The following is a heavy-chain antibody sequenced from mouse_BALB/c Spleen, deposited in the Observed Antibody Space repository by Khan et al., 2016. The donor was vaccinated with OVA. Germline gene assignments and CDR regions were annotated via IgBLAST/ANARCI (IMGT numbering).Heavy chain of an antibody. V-gene: IGHV5-9-3*01. CDR1: GFTFSSYA. CDR3: ARRGKKSSLHGGYFDV. CDR2: ISSGGTYT. J-gene: IGHJ1*01. Sequence: EVELVESGGGLVKPGGSLKLSCAASGFTFSSYAMSWVRQTPEQRLEWVATISSGGTYTYYLDSVKGRFTISRDNAKNTLCLQMSSLRSEDTAMYDCARRGKKSSLHGGYFDVWGAGTTVTVSS. D-gene: IGHD1-2*01.